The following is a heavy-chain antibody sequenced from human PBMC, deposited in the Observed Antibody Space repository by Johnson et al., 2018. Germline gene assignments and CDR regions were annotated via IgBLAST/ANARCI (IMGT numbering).Heavy chain of an antibody. CDR3: PSLYCPRTSCYVPY. CDR2: ISYTGST. CDR1: GVSVTTVSYY. J-gene: IGHJ4*02. Sequence: QVQLQESGPGLVKPSETLSLTCSVSGVSVTTVSYYWSWIRQPPGKGLEWIGYISYTGSTTYNPSLTSRVTVSVDTSKNQFSLELRAVTPADTAVYYCPSLYCPRTSCYVPYWGQGTLVTVSS. V-gene: IGHV4-61*01. D-gene: IGHD2-2*01.